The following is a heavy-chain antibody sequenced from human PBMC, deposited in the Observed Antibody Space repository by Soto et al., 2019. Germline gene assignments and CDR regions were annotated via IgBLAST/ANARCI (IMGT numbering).Heavy chain of an antibody. J-gene: IGHJ4*02. Sequence: QVQLVQSGAEVKKPGASVKVSCKASGYAFTSYGVSWVRQAPGQGLEWMGWISGYNGNTNYAPKFQGRLTMTTDTSTSTVYMELRSLRSDDTAVYFCARNMITFGGIIARFDYWGQGTRVTVSS. CDR1: GYAFTSYG. CDR2: ISGYNGNT. CDR3: ARNMITFGGIIARFDY. D-gene: IGHD3-16*02. V-gene: IGHV1-18*01.